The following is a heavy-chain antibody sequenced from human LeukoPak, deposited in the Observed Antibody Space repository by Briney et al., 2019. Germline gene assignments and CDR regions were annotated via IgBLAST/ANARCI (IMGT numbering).Heavy chain of an antibody. J-gene: IGHJ3*02. Sequence: ASVKVSCKVSGASLSETSIHWVRQAPGQWLEWMGGFDPEDGESIFAQRFQGRFSMTEDTSTDTAYMELRSLRSEDTAVYYCANYPNRPGIAVARRAFDIWGQGTMVTVSS. V-gene: IGHV1-24*01. CDR1: GASLSETS. CDR3: ANYPNRPGIAVARRAFDI. D-gene: IGHD6-19*01. CDR2: FDPEDGES.